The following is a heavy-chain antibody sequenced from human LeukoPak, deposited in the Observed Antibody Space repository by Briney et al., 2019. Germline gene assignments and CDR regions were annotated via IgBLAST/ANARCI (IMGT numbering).Heavy chain of an antibody. CDR3: ASPASGSYSHYYYYMDV. V-gene: IGHV1-69*05. CDR2: IIPIFGTA. D-gene: IGHD1-26*01. J-gene: IGHJ6*03. CDR1: GGTFSSYA. Sequence: SVTVSFKASGGTFSSYAISWVRQAPGQGLEWMGGIIPIFGTANYAQKFQGRVTITTDESTSTAYMELSSLRSEDTAVYYCASPASGSYSHYYYYMDVWGKGTTVTVSS.